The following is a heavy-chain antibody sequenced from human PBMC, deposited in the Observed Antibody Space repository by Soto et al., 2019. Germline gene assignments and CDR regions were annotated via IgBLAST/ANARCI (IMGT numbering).Heavy chain of an antibody. CDR3: ASFIAAAGYFDY. V-gene: IGHV4-59*01. J-gene: IGHJ4*02. CDR1: GGSISSYY. Sequence: QVQLQESGPGLVKPSETLSLTCTVSGGSISSYYWSWIRQPPGKGLEWIGYIYYSGSTNYNPSLTSRVTISVDTSKNQFSLKLSSVTAADTAVYYCASFIAAAGYFDYWGQGTLVTVSS. D-gene: IGHD6-13*01. CDR2: IYYSGST.